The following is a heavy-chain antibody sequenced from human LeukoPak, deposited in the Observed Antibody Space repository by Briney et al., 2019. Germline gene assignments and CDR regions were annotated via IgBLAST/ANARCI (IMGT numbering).Heavy chain of an antibody. CDR1: GGSISSYY. CDR2: IYYSGST. V-gene: IGHV4-59*12. J-gene: IGHJ4*02. CDR3: ARAEDRSFDY. Sequence: SETLSLTCTVSGGSISSYYWSWIRQPPGKGLEWIGYIYYSGSTNYNPSLKSRVTISVDTSKNQFSLKLSSVTAADTAVYYCARAEDRSFDYWGQGTLVTVSS. D-gene: IGHD2-15*01.